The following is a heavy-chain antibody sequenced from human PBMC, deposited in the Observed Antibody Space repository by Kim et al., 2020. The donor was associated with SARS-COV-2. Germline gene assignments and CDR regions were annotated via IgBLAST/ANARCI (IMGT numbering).Heavy chain of an antibody. V-gene: IGHV3-23*01. Sequence: GGSLRLSCAASGFTFSNYAMNWVRQAPGKGLEWVSAISVGTGSTYYADSVKGRFTISRDNCKSTLSLQMSSLRAEDTAVYYCATAVSQTYYYGMDVWGQGTTVTVSS. CDR2: ISVGTGST. J-gene: IGHJ6*02. CDR1: GFTFSNYA. CDR3: ATAVSQTYYYGMDV. D-gene: IGHD2-8*01.